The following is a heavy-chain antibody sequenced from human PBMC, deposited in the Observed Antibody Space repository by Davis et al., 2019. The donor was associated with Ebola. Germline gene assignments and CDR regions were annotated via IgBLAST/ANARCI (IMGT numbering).Heavy chain of an antibody. Sequence: PSETLSLTCTVSGGSISSYYWSWIRQPPGKGLEWIGYIYYSGSTNYNTSRKSRVTMSVDTSKNQFSLKLSSVTAADTAVYYCARLNTDWKAFDIWGQGTMVTVSS. CDR2: IYYSGST. J-gene: IGHJ3*02. V-gene: IGHV4-59*12. CDR3: ARLNTDWKAFDI. CDR1: GGSISSYY. D-gene: IGHD1-1*01.